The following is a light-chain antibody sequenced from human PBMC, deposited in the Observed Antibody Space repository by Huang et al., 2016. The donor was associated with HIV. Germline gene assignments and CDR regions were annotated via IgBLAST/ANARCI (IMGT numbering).Light chain of an antibody. CDR2: LGS. CDR1: QSLLHSNGYNY. V-gene: IGKV2-28*01. J-gene: IGKJ2*01. Sequence: DIVMTQSPLSLPVTPGETASISCRSSQSLLHSNGYNYLDWYLQKPGQSPQLLIYLGSNRASGVPDRFSGSGSGTDFTLKISRVEAEDVGVYYCMQALLTPRTFGQGTKLEIK. CDR3: MQALLTPRT.